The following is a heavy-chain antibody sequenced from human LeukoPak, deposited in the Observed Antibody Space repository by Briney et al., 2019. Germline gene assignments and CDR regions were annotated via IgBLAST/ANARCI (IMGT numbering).Heavy chain of an antibody. D-gene: IGHD4-17*01. CDR2: INHSGST. Sequence: SETLSLTCAVYGGSFSGYYWSWIRQPPGKGLEWIGEINHSGSTNYNPSLKSRVAISVDTSKNQFSLKLRSVTAADTAVYYCARRLSTTKRFDPWGQGTLVTVSS. CDR1: GGSFSGYY. J-gene: IGHJ5*02. V-gene: IGHV4-34*01. CDR3: ARRLSTTKRFDP.